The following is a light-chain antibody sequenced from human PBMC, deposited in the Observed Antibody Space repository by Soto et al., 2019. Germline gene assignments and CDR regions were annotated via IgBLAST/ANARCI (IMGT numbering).Light chain of an antibody. CDR2: GAS. CDR1: QSVSSSY. V-gene: IGKV3-20*01. Sequence: EIVLTQSPGTLSLCPGERATLSCRASQSVSSSYLAWYQQKPGQAPRLLIYGASSRATGIPDRFSGSGSGTDFTLTSSRMEPEDFSVYYCQQFGSSPLFTFCPGTKVDVK. CDR3: QQFGSSPLFT. J-gene: IGKJ3*01.